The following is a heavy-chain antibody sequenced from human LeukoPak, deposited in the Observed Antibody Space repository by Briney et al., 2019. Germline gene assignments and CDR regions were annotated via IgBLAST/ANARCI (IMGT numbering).Heavy chain of an antibody. CDR2: IRSRTHDYAT. CDR3: TRLTIDYGDYMDGFDI. V-gene: IGHV3-73*01. Sequence: GGSLRLSCAASGFTFSGPAMHWVRQASGKGLEWIGRIRSRTHDYATAYPESVKGRFTISRDDLKNTAYLQMNSLKTEDTAVYYCTRLTIDYGDYMDGFDIWGQGTMVTVSS. J-gene: IGHJ3*02. CDR1: GFTFSGPA. D-gene: IGHD4-17*01.